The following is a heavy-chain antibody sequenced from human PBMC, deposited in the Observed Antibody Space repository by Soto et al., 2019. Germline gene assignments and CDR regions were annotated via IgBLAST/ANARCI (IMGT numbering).Heavy chain of an antibody. CDR1: GFSFSDYY. Sequence: QVQLVESGGGLVKPGGSLRLSCADSGFSFSDYYMSWIRQAPGKGLEWVSYISGSSSYTNYADSVKGRFTISRDNAKKSLYLQMTRLRAEDTAVYYCARILPSRGMDVWGQGTTVTVSS. CDR2: ISGSSSYT. CDR3: ARILPSRGMDV. V-gene: IGHV3-11*05. J-gene: IGHJ6*02.